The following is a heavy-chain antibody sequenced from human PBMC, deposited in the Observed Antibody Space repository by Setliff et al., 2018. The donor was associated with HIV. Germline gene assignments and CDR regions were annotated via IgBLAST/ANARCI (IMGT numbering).Heavy chain of an antibody. CDR1: GFTFSSFA. CDR2: ILSTGERT. CDR3: AKELAASGLGYFDS. V-gene: IGHV3-23*01. D-gene: IGHD3-22*01. J-gene: IGHJ4*02. Sequence: SLRLSCAASGFTFSSFAMSGVRQAPGEGLEWVSAILSTGERTFYADSVKGRFTISRDNSKNTVYLQMNSLRAEDTAEYYCAKELAASGLGYFDSWGRGILVTVS.